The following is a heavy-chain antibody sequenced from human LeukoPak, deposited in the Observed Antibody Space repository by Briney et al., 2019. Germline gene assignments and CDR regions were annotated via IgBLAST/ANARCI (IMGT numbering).Heavy chain of an antibody. CDR2: IRSKANSYAT. CDR1: GFTFSGSA. J-gene: IGHJ4*02. V-gene: IGHV3-73*01. CDR3: AKGHHHGSGSFWV. D-gene: IGHD3-10*01. Sequence: GGSLKLSCAASGFTFSGSAMHWVRQASGKGLEWVGRIRSKANSYATAYAASVKGRFTISRDDSKNTAYLQMNSLRAEDTAVYYCAKGHHHGSGSFWVWGQGTLVTVSS.